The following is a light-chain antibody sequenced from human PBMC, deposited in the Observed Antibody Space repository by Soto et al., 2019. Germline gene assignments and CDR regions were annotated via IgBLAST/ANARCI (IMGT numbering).Light chain of an antibody. CDR1: QSLNRD. CDR2: GAS. J-gene: IGKJ1*01. Sequence: IVMAQSPATLSMSPGGSATLSCRASQSLNRDLAWYQQKPGQSPRLLIYGASRRATGIPDRFSGSGSGTDFTLSISRLEPEDFAVYWCQHYGNSPTFGQGTRWIS. V-gene: IGKV3-20*01. CDR3: QHYGNSPT.